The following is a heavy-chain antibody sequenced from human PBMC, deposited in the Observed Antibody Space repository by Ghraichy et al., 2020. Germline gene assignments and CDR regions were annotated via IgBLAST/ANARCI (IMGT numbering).Heavy chain of an antibody. CDR1: GGSFSGYY. Sequence: SQTLSLTCAVYGGSFSGYYWSWIRQPPGKGLEWIGEINHSGSTNYNPSLKSRVTISVDTSKNQFSLKLSSVPAADTAVYYCAKRGNNYGDYVRVSAFDPWGQGTLVTVSS. V-gene: IGHV4-34*01. CDR2: INHSGST. J-gene: IGHJ5*02. CDR3: AKRGNNYGDYVRVSAFDP. D-gene: IGHD4-17*01.